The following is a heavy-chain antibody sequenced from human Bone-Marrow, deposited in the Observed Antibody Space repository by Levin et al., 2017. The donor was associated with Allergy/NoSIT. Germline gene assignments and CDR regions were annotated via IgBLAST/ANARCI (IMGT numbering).Heavy chain of an antibody. J-gene: IGHJ4*02. Sequence: PSETLSLTCAVYGGSFSGYYWSWIRQPPGKGLEWIGEINHSGSPNYNPSLKSRVTISVDTSKNQFSLKLSSVTAADTAVYYCASRSRPHIVVVTAMSYYFDYWGQGTLVTVSS. CDR2: INHSGSP. CDR1: GGSFSGYY. D-gene: IGHD2-21*02. CDR3: ASRSRPHIVVVTAMSYYFDY. V-gene: IGHV4-34*01.